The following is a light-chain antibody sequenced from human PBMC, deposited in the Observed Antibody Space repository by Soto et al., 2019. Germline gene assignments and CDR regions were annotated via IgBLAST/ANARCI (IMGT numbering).Light chain of an antibody. CDR2: KAS. CDR1: QGISSY. J-gene: IGKJ1*01. CDR3: QHYNSYSEA. V-gene: IGKV1-8*01. Sequence: AFRMTQSPSSFSASTGDRVTITCRASQGISSYLAWYQQKPGEAPKLLIYKASTLKSGVPSRFSGSGSGTEFTLTISSLQPDDFATYYCQHYNSYSEAFGQGTKVDIK.